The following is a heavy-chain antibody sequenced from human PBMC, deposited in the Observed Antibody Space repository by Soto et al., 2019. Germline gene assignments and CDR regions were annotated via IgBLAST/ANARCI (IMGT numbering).Heavy chain of an antibody. J-gene: IGHJ6*02. D-gene: IGHD6-13*01. CDR1: GYTFTSYG. Sequence: QVQLVQSGAEVKKPGASVKVSCKASGYTFTSYGINWVRQATGQGLEWMGWMNPNSGNTGYAQKFQGRVTMTRNTSISTAYMELSSLRSEDTAVYYCARRGYSSSWYYYYYYGMDVWGQGTTVTVSS. V-gene: IGHV1-8*01. CDR3: ARRGYSSSWYYYYYYGMDV. CDR2: MNPNSGNT.